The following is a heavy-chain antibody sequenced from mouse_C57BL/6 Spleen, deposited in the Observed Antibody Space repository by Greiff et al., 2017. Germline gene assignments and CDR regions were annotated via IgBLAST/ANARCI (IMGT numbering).Heavy chain of an antibody. Sequence: VQLQQPGAELVKPGASVKMSCKASGYTFTSYWITWVKQRPGQGLEWIGDSYPGSGSNNYNEKFKSKATLTVDTSASTAYMQLSSLTSEDSAGYYCASPYSYVSSFSAMDYWGQGTSVTVSS. CDR2: SYPGSGSN. V-gene: IGHV1-55*01. CDR3: ASPYSYVSSFSAMDY. J-gene: IGHJ4*01. CDR1: GYTFTSYW. D-gene: IGHD1-1*01.